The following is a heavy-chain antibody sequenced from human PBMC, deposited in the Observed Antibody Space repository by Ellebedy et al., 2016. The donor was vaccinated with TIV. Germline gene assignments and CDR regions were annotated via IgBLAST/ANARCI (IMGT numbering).Heavy chain of an antibody. CDR2: ISYDGSNK. CDR3: AKDPSFGSLDY. CDR1: GFTFSSYG. J-gene: IGHJ4*02. V-gene: IGHV3-30*18. Sequence: GESLKISCAASGFTFSSYGMHWVRQAPGKGLEWVAVISYDGSNKYYADSVEGRFTISRDNSKNTLYLQMNSLRAEDTAVYYCAKDPSFGSLDYWGQGTLVTVSS. D-gene: IGHD3-16*01.